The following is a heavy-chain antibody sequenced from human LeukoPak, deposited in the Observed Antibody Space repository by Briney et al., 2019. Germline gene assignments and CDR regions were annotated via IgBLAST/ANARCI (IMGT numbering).Heavy chain of an antibody. V-gene: IGHV3-33*06. CDR1: GFTFSSYG. CDR3: AKGSTIAIVVVTEDSYYFDY. D-gene: IGHD2-21*02. J-gene: IGHJ4*02. Sequence: GRSLRLSCAASGFTFSSYGMHWVRQAPGKGLEWVAVIWYDGSNKYYADSVKGRFTISRDNSKNTLYLQMNSLRAEDTAVYYCAKGSTIAIVVVTEDSYYFDYWGQGTLVTVSS. CDR2: IWYDGSNK.